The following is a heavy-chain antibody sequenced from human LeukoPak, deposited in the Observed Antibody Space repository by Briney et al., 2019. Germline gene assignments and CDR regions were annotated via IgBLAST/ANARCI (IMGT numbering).Heavy chain of an antibody. CDR1: GFTFSNYA. J-gene: IGHJ5*02. CDR3: AETQGYYDA. V-gene: IGHV3-23*01. CDR2: IYGSDDKT. Sequence: PGGSLRLSCVATGFTFSNYAMSWVRQAPGKGLELVSGIYGSDDKTVYGDAVKGRFTISRDNSKNTLYLQMNSLRADDTAVYYCAETQGYYDAWGQGALVTVSS. D-gene: IGHD2-15*01.